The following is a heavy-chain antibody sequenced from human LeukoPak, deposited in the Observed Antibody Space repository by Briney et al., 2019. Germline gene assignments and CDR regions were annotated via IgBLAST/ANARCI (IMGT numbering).Heavy chain of an antibody. CDR2: INPNSGGT. J-gene: IGHJ4*02. CDR1: GYTFTGYY. CDR3: ARDLSIFGPSIAVADSFDY. Sequence: ASVKVSCKASGYTFTGYYMHWVRQAPGQGLEWMGRINPNSGGTNYAQKFRGRVTMTRDTSINTAYMELSRLRSDDTAVYYCARDLSIFGPSIAVADSFDYWGQGALVTVSS. D-gene: IGHD6-19*01. V-gene: IGHV1-2*06.